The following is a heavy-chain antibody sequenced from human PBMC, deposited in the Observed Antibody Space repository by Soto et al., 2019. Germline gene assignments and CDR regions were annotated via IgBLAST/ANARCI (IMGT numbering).Heavy chain of an antibody. CDR2: ISGSVGST. CDR3: TMDSGYYDSKLFY. J-gene: IGHJ4*02. Sequence: EVQLLESGGGLVQPGGSLRLSCAGSGFTFSNYAMSWVRQAPGKGLEWVSGISGSVGSTYYADSVKGRFTISRDNSKNTLYLQMNSLRAEDTALYYCTMDSGYYDSKLFYWGQGILVTVSS. V-gene: IGHV3-23*01. CDR1: GFTFSNYA. D-gene: IGHD3-22*01.